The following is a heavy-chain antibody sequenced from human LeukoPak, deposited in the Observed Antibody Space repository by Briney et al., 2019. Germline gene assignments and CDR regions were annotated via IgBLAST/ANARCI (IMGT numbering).Heavy chain of an antibody. CDR3: AKDLGY. V-gene: IGHV3-30*02. Sequence: PPGGSLRLSCAASGFTFSSYGMHWVRQAPGKGLEWVAFIRYDGSNKYYADSVKGRFTISRDNSKNTLYLQMNSLRAEDTAVYYCAKDLGYWGQGTLVTVSS. J-gene: IGHJ4*02. CDR1: GFTFSSYG. CDR2: IRYDGSNK.